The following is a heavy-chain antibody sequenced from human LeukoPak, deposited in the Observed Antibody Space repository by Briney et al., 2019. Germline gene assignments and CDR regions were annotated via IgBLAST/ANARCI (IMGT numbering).Heavy chain of an antibody. CDR3: TRHLARATTGDYFDY. Sequence: SQTLSLTCTVSGASISSGGRYWSWIRQHPGKGLEWIGYVYYSGSTYYNPSLESRVTITVDTSKQQFSLKLISVTVADTAIYFCTRHLARATTGDYFDYWGQGALVTVSS. V-gene: IGHV4-31*03. J-gene: IGHJ4*02. D-gene: IGHD4-17*01. CDR2: VYYSGST. CDR1: GASISSGGRY.